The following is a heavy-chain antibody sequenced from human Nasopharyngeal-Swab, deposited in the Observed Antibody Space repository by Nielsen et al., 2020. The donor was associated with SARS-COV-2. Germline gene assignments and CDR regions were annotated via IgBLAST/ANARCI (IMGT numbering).Heavy chain of an antibody. CDR2: INHSGST. CDR3: ARGPGLLLGYYYYYGMDV. D-gene: IGHD2-15*01. V-gene: IGHV4-34*01. J-gene: IGHJ6*02. Sequence: WIRQPPGKGLEWIGEINHSGSTNYNPSLKSRVTISVDTSKNQFSLKLSSVTAADTAVYYCARGPGLLLGYYYYYGMDVWGQGTTGTVSS.